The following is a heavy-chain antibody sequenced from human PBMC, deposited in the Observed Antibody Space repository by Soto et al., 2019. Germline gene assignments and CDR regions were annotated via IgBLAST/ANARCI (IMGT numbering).Heavy chain of an antibody. Sequence: SVKVSCKASGGTFSSYAISWGRQAPGQGLEWMGGIIPIFGTANYAQKFQGRVTITADESTSTAYMELSSLRSEDTAVYYCARERDYAVTTSGIDYWGKGTLVTVSSGKNDTAVYYCARGGMYYGILTGYPSPYYYYGMDVWGQGTTVTVSS. V-gene: IGHV1-69*13. CDR1: GGTFSSYA. D-gene: IGHD3-9*01. CDR2: IIPIFGTA. CDR3: ARERDYAVTTSGIDYWGKGTLVTVSSGKNDTAVYYCARGGMYYGILTGYPSPYYYYGMDV. J-gene: IGHJ6*02.